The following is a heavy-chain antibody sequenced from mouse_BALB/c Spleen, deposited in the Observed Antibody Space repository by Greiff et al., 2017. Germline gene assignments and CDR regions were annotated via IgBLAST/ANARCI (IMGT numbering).Heavy chain of an antibody. V-gene: IGHV1-4*01. CDR2: INPSSGYT. Sequence: QVQLQQSGAELARPGASVKMSCKASGYTFTSYTMHWVKQRPGQGLEWIGYINPSSGYTNYNQKFKDKATLTADKSSSTAYMQLSSLTSEDSAVYYCARAITHYYAMDDWGQGTSVTVSS. D-gene: IGHD1-2*01. CDR1: GYTFTSYT. CDR3: ARAITHYYAMDD. J-gene: IGHJ4*01.